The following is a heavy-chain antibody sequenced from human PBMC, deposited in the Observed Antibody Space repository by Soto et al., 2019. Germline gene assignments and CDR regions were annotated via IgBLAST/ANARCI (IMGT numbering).Heavy chain of an antibody. CDR1: GGSISSSSYY. Sequence: SETLSLTCTVSGGSISSSSYYWGWIRQPPGKGLEWIGSIYYSGSTYYNPSPKSRVTISVDTSKNQFSLKLSSVTAADTAVYYCARQVPAGTKFYYYGMDVWGQGTTVTVSS. J-gene: IGHJ6*02. V-gene: IGHV4-39*01. CDR3: ARQVPAGTKFYYYGMDV. D-gene: IGHD6-13*01. CDR2: IYYSGST.